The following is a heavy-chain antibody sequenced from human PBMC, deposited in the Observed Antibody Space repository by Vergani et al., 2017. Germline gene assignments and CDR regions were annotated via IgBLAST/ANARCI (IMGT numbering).Heavy chain of an antibody. CDR1: GFTFSSYA. V-gene: IGHV3-23*01. J-gene: IGHJ6*02. D-gene: IGHD2-15*01. CDR2: ISGSGGST. Sequence: EVQLLESGGGLVQPGGSLRLSCAASGFTFSSYAMSWVRQAPGKGLEWVSAISGSGGSTYYADSVKGRFTISRDNSKNTLYLQMNSLRAEDTAVYYCASPKALYCSCGSCYPPPYYYYGMDVWGQXP. CDR3: ASPKALYCSCGSCYPPPYYYYGMDV.